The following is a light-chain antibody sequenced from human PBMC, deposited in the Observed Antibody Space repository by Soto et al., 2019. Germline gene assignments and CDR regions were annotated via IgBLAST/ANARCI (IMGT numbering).Light chain of an antibody. CDR2: DDN. V-gene: IGLV1-51*01. J-gene: IGLJ1*01. CDR3: GSWDSSMSADV. CDR1: SSNIGAGYN. Sequence: QSVLTQPPSVSGAPGQRVTISCTGSSSNIGAGYNVHWYQQLPGTAPKLLIYDDNKRPSGIPDRFSGSKSGTSATLGITGFQTGDEADYYCGSWDSSMSADVFGTGTKVTVL.